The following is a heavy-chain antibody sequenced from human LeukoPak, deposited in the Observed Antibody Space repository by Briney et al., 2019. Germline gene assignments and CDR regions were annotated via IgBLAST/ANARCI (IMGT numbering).Heavy chain of an antibody. V-gene: IGHV4-4*07. CDR3: ARDFDIVVVPAAPGGAFDI. CDR1: GGSISSYY. CDR2: IYTSGST. D-gene: IGHD2-2*01. J-gene: IGHJ3*02. Sequence: SETLSLTCTVSGGSISSYYWSWIRQPAGKGLEWIGRIYTSGSTNYNPSLKSRVTMSVDTSKNQFSLKLSSVTAADTAVYYCARDFDIVVVPAAPGGAFDIWGQGTMVTVSS.